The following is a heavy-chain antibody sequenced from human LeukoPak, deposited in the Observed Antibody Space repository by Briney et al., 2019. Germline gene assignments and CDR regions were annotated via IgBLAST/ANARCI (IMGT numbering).Heavy chain of an antibody. CDR1: GFTFSSYW. CDR2: IDSDGSNA. Sequence: PGGSLRLSCAASGFTFSSYWMHWVRQAPGKGLVWVSRIDSDGSNAKYADSVKGRFTISRDNAKNTLYLQMSSLRAEDTAVYYCVGDQVDDTGYLRWGQGTRVTVSA. D-gene: IGHD3-9*01. J-gene: IGHJ4*02. V-gene: IGHV3-74*03. CDR3: VGDQVDDTGYLR.